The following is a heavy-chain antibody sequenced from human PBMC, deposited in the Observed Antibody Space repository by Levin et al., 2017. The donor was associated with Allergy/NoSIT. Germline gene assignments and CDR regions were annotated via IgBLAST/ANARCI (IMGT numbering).Heavy chain of an antibody. Sequence: SETLSLTCAVYGGSFSGYSWTWIRQSPGKGLEWIGEINHSGSTNYNPSLKSRVTISVDTSKNQFSLQLRSVTAADTALYNCARDGERVVTALDTWGQGTRLTVSS. CDR2: INHSGST. V-gene: IGHV4-34*01. CDR1: GGSFSGYS. J-gene: IGHJ5*02. CDR3: ARDGERVVTALDT. D-gene: IGHD2-21*02.